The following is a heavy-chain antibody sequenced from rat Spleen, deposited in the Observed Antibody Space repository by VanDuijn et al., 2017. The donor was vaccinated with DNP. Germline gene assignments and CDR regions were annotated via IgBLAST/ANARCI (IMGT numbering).Heavy chain of an antibody. J-gene: IGHJ2*01. CDR3: VRWNSGHFDY. CDR2: IGSPAYAP. D-gene: IGHD4-3*01. CDR1: GLTFCAYY. V-gene: IGHV5-22*01. Sequence: EVQVLESGGGVVQPGNSLKLSCAASGLTFCAYYLAGVGQAQAKGLEWVAYIGSPAYAPYYGDSVKGRFTISRYNTKSTLYLQMNSLRSEDMATYYCVRWNSGHFDYWGQGVMVTVSS.